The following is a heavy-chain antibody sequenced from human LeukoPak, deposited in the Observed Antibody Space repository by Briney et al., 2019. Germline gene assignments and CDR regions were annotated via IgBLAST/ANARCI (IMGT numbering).Heavy chain of an antibody. CDR1: GYTFTGYY. D-gene: IGHD2-2*01. J-gene: IGHJ4*02. V-gene: IGHV1-2*02. CDR3: ARDFCSSTSCYGYFDY. Sequence: ASVKVSCKASGYTFTGYYMHWVRQAPGQGLEWMGWINPNSGGTNYAQKFQGRVTMTRDTSISTAYMELSRLRSDDTAVYYCARDFCSSTSCYGYFDYWGQGTLVTVSS. CDR2: INPNSGGT.